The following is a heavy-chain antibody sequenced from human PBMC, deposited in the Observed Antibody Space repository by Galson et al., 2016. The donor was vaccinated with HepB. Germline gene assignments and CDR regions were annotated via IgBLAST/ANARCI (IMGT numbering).Heavy chain of an antibody. J-gene: IGHJ3*02. V-gene: IGHV4-4*02. D-gene: IGHD6-13*01. CDR1: GGSISTDNW. CDR3: ARTGEYSSSWYTAYDI. Sequence: LSLTCAVSGGSISTDNWWSWVRQSPGKGLEWIGQVYHGGGTHYHPSLESRVSMSVDESKNQFSLRLTSMTAADTALYYCARTGEYSSSWYTAYDIWGRGTMVTVSS. CDR2: VYHGGGT.